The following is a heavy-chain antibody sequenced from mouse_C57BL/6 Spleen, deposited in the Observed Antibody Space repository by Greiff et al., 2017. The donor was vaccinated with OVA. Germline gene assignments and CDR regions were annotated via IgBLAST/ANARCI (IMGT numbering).Heavy chain of an antibody. D-gene: IGHD4-1*01. CDR1: GYTFTDYY. V-gene: IGHV1-26*01. Sequence: EVQLQQSGPELVNPGASVKISCKASGYTFTDYYMNWVKQSHGKSLEWIGDINPNNGGTSYNQKFKGKATLTVDKSSSTAYMELRSLTSEDSAVYYCARRANWDLGFAYWGQGTLVTVSA. CDR3: ARRANWDLGFAY. J-gene: IGHJ3*01. CDR2: INPNNGGT.